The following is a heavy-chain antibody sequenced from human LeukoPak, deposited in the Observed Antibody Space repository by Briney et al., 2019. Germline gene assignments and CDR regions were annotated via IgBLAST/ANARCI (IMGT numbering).Heavy chain of an antibody. Sequence: ASVKVSCKASGYTFTSYGISWVRQAPGQGLEWMGWISAYNGNTNYALKLQGRVTMTTDTSTSTAYMELRSLRSDDTAVYYCARIIPVLRFLEWLPGTDYYYYGMDVWGQGTTVTVSS. CDR1: GYTFTSYG. CDR2: ISAYNGNT. D-gene: IGHD3-3*01. CDR3: ARIIPVLRFLEWLPGTDYYYYGMDV. V-gene: IGHV1-18*01. J-gene: IGHJ6*02.